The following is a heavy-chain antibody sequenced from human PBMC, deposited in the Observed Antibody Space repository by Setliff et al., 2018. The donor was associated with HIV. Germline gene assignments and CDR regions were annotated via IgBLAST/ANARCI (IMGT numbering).Heavy chain of an antibody. CDR1: GGSIASSTHY. CDR2: AYYNGAT. D-gene: IGHD3-9*01. V-gene: IGHV4-39*01. CDR3: ARHEGYNDFLTGYFRYKWYDP. J-gene: IGHJ5*02. Sequence: SETLSLTRTVSGGSIASSTHYWAWIRQPPGKGLEWIGSAYYNGATDHNPSLKSRVTISVDTSNQQFSLKLSSVTAADTAVYYCARHEGYNDFLTGYFRYKWYDPWGQGTLVTVSS.